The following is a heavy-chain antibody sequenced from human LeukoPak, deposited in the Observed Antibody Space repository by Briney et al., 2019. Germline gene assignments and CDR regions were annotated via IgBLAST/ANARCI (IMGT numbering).Heavy chain of an antibody. V-gene: IGHV3-23*01. CDR1: GFTFSSYA. D-gene: IGHD3-10*01. CDR3: AKDSGYYGSASYPDY. CDR2: ISGSGGST. Sequence: AGGSLRLSCAPSGFTFSSYAMRWVREAPGKGLEWVSAISGSGGSTYYADSVKGRFPISRDNSKNTPYLQMNSLRAEDTAVYYCAKDSGYYGSASYPDYWGQGTLVTVSS. J-gene: IGHJ4*02.